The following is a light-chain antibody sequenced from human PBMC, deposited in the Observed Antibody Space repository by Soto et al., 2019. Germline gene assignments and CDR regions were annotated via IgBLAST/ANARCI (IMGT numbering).Light chain of an antibody. Sequence: NFILTQPNSVSEPPGKTVTISCTRSSGNIASRYVQWFQQRPGSAPTTVIYEDSQRPSGVPDRFSGSIDSSSNSASLIISGLKTEDEADYYCQSYDGRDVVFGGGTKLTVL. CDR1: SGNIASRY. CDR3: QSYDGRDVV. CDR2: EDS. V-gene: IGLV6-57*04. J-gene: IGLJ2*01.